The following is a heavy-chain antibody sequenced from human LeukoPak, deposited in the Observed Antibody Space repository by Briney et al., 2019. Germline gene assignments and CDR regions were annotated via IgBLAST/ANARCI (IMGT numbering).Heavy chain of an antibody. D-gene: IGHD2-8*02. CDR3: ARMLTGSYYFDY. V-gene: IGHV3-74*01. CDR2: IMSDGTGI. CDR1: GFTFSNYW. Sequence: SGGSLRLSCTTSGFTFSNYWMYWVRQAPGKGLMWVSRIMSDGTGITYTDSVEGRFTISRDNAKNTLYLQMNSLRVEDTAVYYCARMLTGSYYFDYWGQGALVTVSS. J-gene: IGHJ4*02.